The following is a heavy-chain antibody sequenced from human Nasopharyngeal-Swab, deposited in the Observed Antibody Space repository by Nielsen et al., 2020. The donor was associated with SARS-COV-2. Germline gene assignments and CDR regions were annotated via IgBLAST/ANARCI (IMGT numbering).Heavy chain of an antibody. CDR1: GGTFSSYA. D-gene: IGHD3-10*01. J-gene: IGHJ4*02. CDR3: AGGAPRLWFGEFYY. CDR2: IIPIFGTA. Sequence: SVKVSCKVSGGTFSSYAISWVRQAPGQGLEWMGGIIPIFGTANYAQKFQGRVTITADESTSTAYMELSSLRSEDTAVYYCAGGAPRLWFGEFYYWGQGTLVTVSS. V-gene: IGHV1-69*13.